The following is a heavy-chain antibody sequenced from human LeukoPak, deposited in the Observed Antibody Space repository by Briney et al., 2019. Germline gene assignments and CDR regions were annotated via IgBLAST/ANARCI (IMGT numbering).Heavy chain of an antibody. D-gene: IGHD1-7*01. V-gene: IGHV1-69*05. CDR3: ATLSRGITGTMRGPAAFDI. Sequence: SVKVSCKASGGTFSSYAISWVRQAPGQGLEWMGGIIPIFGTANYAQKFQGRVTITTDESTSTAYMELSSLRSEDTAVYYCATLSRGITGTMRGPAAFDIWGQGTMVTVSS. CDR2: IIPIFGTA. J-gene: IGHJ3*02. CDR1: GGTFSSYA.